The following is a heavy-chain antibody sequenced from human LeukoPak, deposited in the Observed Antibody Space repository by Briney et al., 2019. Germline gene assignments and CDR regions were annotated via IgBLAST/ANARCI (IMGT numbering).Heavy chain of an antibody. CDR3: VLGGYDSRYLGFDY. J-gene: IGHJ4*02. CDR1: GFTFSSYA. CDR2: ISYDGSNK. V-gene: IGHV3-30-3*01. D-gene: IGHD3-22*01. Sequence: GRSLRLSCAASGFTFSSYAMHWVRQAPGKGLEWVAVISYDGSNKYYADSVKGRFTISRDNSKNTLYLQMNSLRAEDTAVYYCVLGGYDSRYLGFDYWGQGTLVTVSS.